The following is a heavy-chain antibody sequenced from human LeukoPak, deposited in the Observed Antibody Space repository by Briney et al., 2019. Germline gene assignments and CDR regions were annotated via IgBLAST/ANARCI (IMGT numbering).Heavy chain of an antibody. D-gene: IGHD4-11*01. V-gene: IGHV3-33*06. Sequence: GVSLRLSFEASGFTFTHFVMHSVRQAPGKWLECLAVIWSDATNQYYRDLVKGRFTMSRDNFKKTVSLQMDSLRAEETAVYYCAKEAQRGFDYSKSLEHWGQGSLVTVSS. CDR1: GFTFTHFV. CDR3: AKEAQRGFDYSKSLEH. CDR2: IWSDATNQ. J-gene: IGHJ6*01.